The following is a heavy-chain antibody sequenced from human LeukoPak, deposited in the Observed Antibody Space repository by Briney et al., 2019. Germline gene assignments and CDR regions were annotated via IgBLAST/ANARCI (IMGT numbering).Heavy chain of an antibody. D-gene: IGHD6-19*01. J-gene: IGHJ4*02. CDR2: IKQDGSEK. CDR1: GFTFSSYW. CDR3: AKGVYSSGTGYFDY. V-gene: IGHV3-7*03. Sequence: QAGGSLRLSCAASGFTFSSYWMSWVRQAPGKGLEWVANIKQDGSEKYYVDSVKGRFTISRDNAKNSLYLQMNSLRAEDTALYYCAKGVYSSGTGYFDYWGQGTLVTVSS.